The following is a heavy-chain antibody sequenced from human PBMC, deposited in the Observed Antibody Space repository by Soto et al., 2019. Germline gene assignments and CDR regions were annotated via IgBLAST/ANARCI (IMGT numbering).Heavy chain of an antibody. CDR3: ARGYYDSSGYWNYYYYGMDV. CDR2: IWYDGSNK. D-gene: IGHD3-22*01. V-gene: IGHV3-33*01. CDR1: GFTFSSYG. J-gene: IGHJ6*02. Sequence: QVRLVESGGGVVQPGRSLRLSCAASGFTFSSYGMHWVRQAPGKGLEWVAVIWYDGSNKYYADSVKGRFTISRDNSKNTLYLQMNSLRAEDTAVYYCARGYYDSSGYWNYYYYGMDVWGQGTTVTVSS.